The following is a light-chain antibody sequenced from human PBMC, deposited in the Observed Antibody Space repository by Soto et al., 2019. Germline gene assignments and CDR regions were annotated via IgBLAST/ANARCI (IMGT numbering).Light chain of an antibody. Sequence: QSALTQPASVSGSPGQSITISCTGTSSDVGGYNYVSWYQQHPGKAPKLMIYEVSNRPSGVSNRFSGSKSGNTASLTISGLQAEDEADYYCSSYTSSSTYVFGPGIKVTV. V-gene: IGLV2-14*01. CDR1: SSDVGGYNY. CDR3: SSYTSSSTYV. CDR2: EVS. J-gene: IGLJ1*01.